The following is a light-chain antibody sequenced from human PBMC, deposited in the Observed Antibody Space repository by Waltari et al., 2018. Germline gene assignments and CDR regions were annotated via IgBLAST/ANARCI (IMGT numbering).Light chain of an antibody. J-gene: IGKJ1*01. V-gene: IGKV1-5*03. CDR3: QQYNYYWT. Sequence: DIQMTQSPSTLSASVGARVTITCRASQSITNSLAWYQQKPGEPPKLLIYKASSLEGGVPSRFSGSGSGTEFTLTISSLQPDDFATYYCQQYNYYWTFGQGTKVEIK. CDR1: QSITNS. CDR2: KAS.